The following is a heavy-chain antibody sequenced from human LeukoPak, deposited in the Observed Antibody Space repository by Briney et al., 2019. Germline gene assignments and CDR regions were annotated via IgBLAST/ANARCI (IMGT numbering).Heavy chain of an antibody. J-gene: IGHJ6*03. V-gene: IGHV3-7*01. CDR1: GFTFSSYW. Sequence: GGSLRLSCAASGFTFSSYWMSWVRQAPGKGLEWVANIEQDGSEKYHVDSVKGRFTISRDNAKNSLYLQMNSLRAEDTAVYYCARDYSGWYGDYYYLDVWGKGTTVTVSS. CDR3: ARDYSGWYGDYYYLDV. D-gene: IGHD6-19*01. CDR2: IEQDGSEK.